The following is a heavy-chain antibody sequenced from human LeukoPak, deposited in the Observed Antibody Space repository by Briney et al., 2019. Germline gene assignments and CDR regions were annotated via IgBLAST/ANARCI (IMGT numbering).Heavy chain of an antibody. J-gene: IGHJ5*02. Sequence: GGSLRLSCAASGFTFSTSTMNWVRQAPGQGLEWVSSIGPSSSNVYYTDSVRGRFTVSRDNAKNSLYLQMNSLRAEDTAVYYCVRIPNSADFPNCLDPWGQGTLVTVSS. V-gene: IGHV3-21*01. CDR2: IGPSSSNV. D-gene: IGHD2/OR15-2a*01. CDR1: GFTFSTST. CDR3: VRIPNSADFPNCLDP.